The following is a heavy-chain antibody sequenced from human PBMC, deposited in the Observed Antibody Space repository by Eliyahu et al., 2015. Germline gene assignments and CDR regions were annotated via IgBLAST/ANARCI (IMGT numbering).Heavy chain of an antibody. Sequence: QVQLVESGGGVVQPGRSLRLSCAASGFTFSTYGMPWVRQAPGKGLEWVAFIFYDGSNEYYTDSVKGRFTISRDNSKNTVYLQMNSLRAEDTAVYYCARRMHDCSSDACALSAFDIWGQGTVVTVSS. V-gene: IGHV3-33*01. CDR2: IFYDGSNE. CDR1: GFTFSTYG. J-gene: IGHJ3*02. CDR3: ARRMHDCSSDACALSAFDI. D-gene: IGHD2-2*01.